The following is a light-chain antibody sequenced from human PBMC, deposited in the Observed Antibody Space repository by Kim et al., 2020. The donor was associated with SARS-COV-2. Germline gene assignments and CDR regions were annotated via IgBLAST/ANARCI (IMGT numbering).Light chain of an antibody. J-gene: IGLJ2*01. CDR1: SSNIGNNY. CDR3: GTWDSSLSAEV. V-gene: IGLV1-51*01. Sequence: QSVLTQPPSVSAAPGQKVTISCSGSSSNIGNNYVSWYQHFPGTAPKLLIYDNDKRPSGIPDRFSGSKSGTSATLDITGLQPGDEADYYCGTWDSSLSAEVFGGGTQLTV. CDR2: DND.